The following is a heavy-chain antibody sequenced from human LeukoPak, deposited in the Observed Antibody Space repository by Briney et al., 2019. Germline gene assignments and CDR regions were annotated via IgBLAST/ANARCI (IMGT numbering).Heavy chain of an antibody. CDR3: AKDRDGDYFYYFDY. Sequence: PGRSLRLSCAASGFTFDDYAMHWVRQAPGKGLEWVSGISWNSGSIGYADSVKGRFTISRDNAKNSLHLQMNSLRAEDTALYYCAKDRDGDYFYYFDYWGQGTLVTVSS. V-gene: IGHV3-9*01. J-gene: IGHJ4*02. CDR1: GFTFDDYA. D-gene: IGHD4-17*01. CDR2: ISWNSGSI.